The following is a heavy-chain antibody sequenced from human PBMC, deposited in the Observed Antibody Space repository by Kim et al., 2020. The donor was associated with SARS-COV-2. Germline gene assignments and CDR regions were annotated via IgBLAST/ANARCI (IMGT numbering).Heavy chain of an antibody. CDR1: GFLLSSYA. CDR3: AKGRSINKLWGLIALD. Sequence: GGSLRLSCAASGFLLSSYAMNWVRQAPGKGLEWVAFMSYDDSNIYYADSVKGRFTISKDNSNNTLYLQMNSLRPEDTAIYYCAKGRSINKLWGLIALDWGRGTLVRVSS. V-gene: IGHV3-30*18. J-gene: IGHJ4*02. CDR2: MSYDDSNI. D-gene: IGHD3-16*01.